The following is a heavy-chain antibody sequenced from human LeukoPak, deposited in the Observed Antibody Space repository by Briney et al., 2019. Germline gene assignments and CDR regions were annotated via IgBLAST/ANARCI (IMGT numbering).Heavy chain of an antibody. D-gene: IGHD6-13*01. CDR3: ARGDRGYSSSWYHSRY. CDR1: GFTFSSYS. CDR2: ISSSSRYI. Sequence: PGGSLRLSCVASGFTFSSYSMIWVRQAPGKGLEWVSSISSSSRYIYYADSMKGRFTISRDNAKNSLYLQMNSLRADDTAVYYCARGDRGYSSSWYHSRYWGQGTLVTVSS. V-gene: IGHV3-21*01. J-gene: IGHJ4*02.